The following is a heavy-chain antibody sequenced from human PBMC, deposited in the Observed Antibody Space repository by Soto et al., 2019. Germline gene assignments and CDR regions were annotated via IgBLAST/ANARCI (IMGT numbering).Heavy chain of an antibody. D-gene: IGHD3-10*01. CDR3: ARDPAGSGSYWDY. V-gene: IGHV4-31*03. CDR1: GGSISSGGYY. J-gene: IGHJ4*02. Sequence: QVQLQESGPGLVKPSQTLSLTCTVSGGSISSGGYYWSWIRQHPGKGLEWIGYIYYSGSTYYTPSLKSRVTISVDTSKNRFSLKLRSVTAADTAMYYCARDPAGSGSYWDYWGQGTLVTVSS. CDR2: IYYSGST.